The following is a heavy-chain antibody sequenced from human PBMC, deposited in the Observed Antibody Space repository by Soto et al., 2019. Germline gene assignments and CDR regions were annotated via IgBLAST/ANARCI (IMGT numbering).Heavy chain of an antibody. CDR3: ARGDYYDTSGPFSEAFDI. D-gene: IGHD3-22*01. CDR2: INSDGSGT. CDR1: GFTFSSYW. V-gene: IGHV3-74*01. Sequence: PVGSLRLSCAASGFTFSSYWMHWVRQAPGKGLVWVSRINSDGSGTSYADSVKGRFTISRDNAKKSLYLQMNSLRAEDTAVYYCARGDYYDTSGPFSEAFDIWGQGTMVTVS. J-gene: IGHJ3*02.